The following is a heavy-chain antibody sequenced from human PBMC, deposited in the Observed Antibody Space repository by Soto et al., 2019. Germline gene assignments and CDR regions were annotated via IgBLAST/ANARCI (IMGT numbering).Heavy chain of an antibody. D-gene: IGHD3-3*01. CDR1: GFTVSSNY. CDR2: IYSGGIT. V-gene: IGHV3-53*01. Sequence: GGSLRLSSADSGFTVSSNYMSWVRQAPGKGLEWVSVIYSGGITYYADSVKGRFTISRDNSKNTLYLQMNSLRAEDTDVYYCASNVGITIFGVAHYSGMDVWGQGTQGTVCS. J-gene: IGHJ6*01. CDR3: ASNVGITIFGVAHYSGMDV.